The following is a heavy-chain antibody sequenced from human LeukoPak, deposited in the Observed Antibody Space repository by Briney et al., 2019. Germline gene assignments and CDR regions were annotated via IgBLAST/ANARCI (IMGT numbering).Heavy chain of an antibody. Sequence: PSETLSLTCTVSGGSISSYYWSWIRQHPGKGLEWIGYIYYSGSTNYNPSLKSRVTISVDTSKNQFSLKLSSVTAADTAVYYCARTDIVVDDSEYFQHWGQGTLVTVSS. V-gene: IGHV4-59*01. CDR2: IYYSGST. J-gene: IGHJ1*01. CDR3: ARTDIVVDDSEYFQH. CDR1: GGSISSYY. D-gene: IGHD2-2*01.